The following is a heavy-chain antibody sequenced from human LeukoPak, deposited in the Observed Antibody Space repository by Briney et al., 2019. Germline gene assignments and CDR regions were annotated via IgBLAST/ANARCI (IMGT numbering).Heavy chain of an antibody. CDR2: IYSGGST. CDR3: AKLTIAAGDYFDY. CDR1: GFTVSSNY. V-gene: IGHV3-53*01. J-gene: IGHJ4*02. D-gene: IGHD6-6*01. Sequence: PGGSLRLSCAASGFTVSSNYMSWVRQAPGKGLEWVSVIYSGGSTYYADSVKGRFTISRDNSKNTLYLQMNSLRAEDTAVYYCAKLTIAAGDYFDYWGQGTLVTVSS.